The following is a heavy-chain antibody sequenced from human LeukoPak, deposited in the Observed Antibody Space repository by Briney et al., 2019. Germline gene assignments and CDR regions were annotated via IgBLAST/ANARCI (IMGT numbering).Heavy chain of an antibody. V-gene: IGHV3-23*01. J-gene: IGHJ4*02. CDR3: AKDRPRWLLPSGLVDY. CDR2: ISGSGGST. Sequence: GGSLRLSCAASAFTVSSYARSWVRQAQGKGLEGGSAISGSGGSTYYADSVKGRFTISRHNSKNTLYLQMNSLRVEDTALYYCAKDRPRWLLPSGLVDYWGQGTLVPVSS. CDR1: AFTVSSYA. D-gene: IGHD1-26*01.